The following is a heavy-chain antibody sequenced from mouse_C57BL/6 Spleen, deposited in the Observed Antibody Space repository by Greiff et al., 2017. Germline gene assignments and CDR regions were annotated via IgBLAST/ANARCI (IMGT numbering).Heavy chain of an antibody. D-gene: IGHD2-2*01. CDR3: ARGDGYDGRFAY. CDR1: GYTFPSYW. J-gene: IGHJ3*01. Sequence: QVQLQQPGAELVKPGASVKLSCKASGYTFPSYWMHWVKQRPGPGLEWIGMIHPNSGSSNYNEKFKSKAPLTVDKSSSTAYMQRSSLTSEDSAVYYCARGDGYDGRFAYWGQGTLVTVSA. CDR2: IHPNSGSS. V-gene: IGHV1-64*01.